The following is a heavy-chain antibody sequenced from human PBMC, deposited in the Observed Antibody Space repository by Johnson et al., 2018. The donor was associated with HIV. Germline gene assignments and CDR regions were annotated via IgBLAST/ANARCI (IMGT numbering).Heavy chain of an antibody. J-gene: IGHJ3*02. CDR3: AKASDIGAFDI. CDR1: GFTFSSYA. D-gene: IGHD2-15*01. CDR2: IWYDGSNK. Sequence: QVQLVESGGGVVQPGRSLRLSCAASGFTFSSYAMHWVRQAPGKGLEWVAVIWYDGSNKYYADSVKGRFTISRDNSKNTLYLQMNSLRAEDTAVYYCAKASDIGAFDIWGQGTMVTVSS. V-gene: IGHV3-33*06.